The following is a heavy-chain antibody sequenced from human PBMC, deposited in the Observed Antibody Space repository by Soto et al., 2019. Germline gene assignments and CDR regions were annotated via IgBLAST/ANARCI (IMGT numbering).Heavy chain of an antibody. CDR1: GYTFTSYA. J-gene: IGHJ5*02. V-gene: IGHV1-3*01. CDR3: ARELDIVVVPAARRVSYNWFDP. Sequence: ASVKVSCKASGYTFTSYAMHWVRQAPGQRLEWMGWINAGNGNTKYSQKFQGRVTITRDTSASTAYMELSSLRSDDTAVYYCARELDIVVVPAARRVSYNWFDPWGQGTLVTVSS. CDR2: INAGNGNT. D-gene: IGHD2-2*01.